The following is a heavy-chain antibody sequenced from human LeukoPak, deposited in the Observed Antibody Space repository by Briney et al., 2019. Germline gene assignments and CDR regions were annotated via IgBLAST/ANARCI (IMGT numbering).Heavy chain of an antibody. CDR1: GYTFTGYY. D-gene: IGHD6-13*01. CDR3: ARDPPRWLAAAGTGHDY. J-gene: IGHJ4*02. V-gene: IGHV1-2*02. Sequence: ASVKVSCKASGYTFTGYYMHWVRQAPGQGLEWMGWINPNSGGTNYAQKFQGRVTMTRDTSISTAYMELSRLRSDDTAVYYCARDPPRWLAAAGTGHDYWGQGTLVTVSS. CDR2: INPNSGGT.